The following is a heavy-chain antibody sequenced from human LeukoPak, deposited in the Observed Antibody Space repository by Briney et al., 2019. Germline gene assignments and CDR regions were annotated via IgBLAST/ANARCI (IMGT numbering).Heavy chain of an antibody. CDR1: GYTFTGYY. V-gene: IGHV1-2*02. Sequence: ASVKVSCKASGYTFTGYYMHWVRQAPGQGLEWMGWINPNSGGTNYAQKFQGRVTMTRDTSISTAYMELTRLRSDDTAAYYCARERNCSGGSCSDAFDIWGQGTMVTVSS. D-gene: IGHD2-15*01. J-gene: IGHJ3*02. CDR2: INPNSGGT. CDR3: ARERNCSGGSCSDAFDI.